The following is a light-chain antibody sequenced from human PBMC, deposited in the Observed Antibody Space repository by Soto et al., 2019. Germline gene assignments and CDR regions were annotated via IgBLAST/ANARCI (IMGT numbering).Light chain of an antibody. J-gene: IGLJ1*01. CDR2: EDS. CDR1: SSDVGGYRL. Sequence: QSVLTQPASVSGSPGQSITISCTGTSSDVGGYRLVSWYQQHPRKAPKLIIYEDSERPSGVSLRFSASKSGNTVSLTISGLQAEDEANYYCCSFAGGSTYVFGSGTKLTVL. CDR3: CSFAGGSTYV. V-gene: IGLV2-23*01.